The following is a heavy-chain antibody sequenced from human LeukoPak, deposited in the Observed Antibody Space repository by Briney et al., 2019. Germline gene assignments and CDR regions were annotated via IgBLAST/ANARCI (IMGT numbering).Heavy chain of an antibody. Sequence: GSLTLTCAASGCTFSSYEMNWVRQPPGKGLEWVSYINSSGSTIYNPDSVKGRFTISIDNAKNSLYLKMYSLRAVDTAVYYCARAPAFLWFGELLRYFYGMDVWGKGTTVTVSS. J-gene: IGHJ6*04. CDR2: INSSGSTI. CDR3: ARAPAFLWFGELLRYFYGMDV. CDR1: GCTFSSYE. V-gene: IGHV3-48*03. D-gene: IGHD3-10*01.